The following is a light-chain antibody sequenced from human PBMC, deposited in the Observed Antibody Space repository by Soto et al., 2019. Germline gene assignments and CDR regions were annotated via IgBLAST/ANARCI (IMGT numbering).Light chain of an antibody. V-gene: IGKV1-8*01. CDR1: QGISSY. CDR2: AAS. J-gene: IGKJ5*01. Sequence: IRMTQSPSSLSASQGDRVTITCRASQGISSYLAWYQQKPGKAPKLLIYAASTLQSGVPSRFSGSGSGTHFTFTISSLQTEDIGTYYCQQYDIRPITFGRGTRLEIK. CDR3: QQYDIRPIT.